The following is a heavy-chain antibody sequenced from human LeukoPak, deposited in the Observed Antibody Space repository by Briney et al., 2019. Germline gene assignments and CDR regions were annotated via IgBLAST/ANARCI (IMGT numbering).Heavy chain of an antibody. D-gene: IGHD6-19*01. CDR3: ARVRKVAGLYNWFDP. V-gene: IGHV1-8*03. J-gene: IGHJ5*02. CDR2: MNPNSGNT. CDR1: GYTFTSYD. Sequence: ASVKVSCKASGYTFTSYDISWVRQATGQGLEWMGWMNPNSGNTGYAQKFQGRVTITRNTSISTAYMELSSLRSEDTAVYYCARVRKVAGLYNWFDPWGQGTLVTVSS.